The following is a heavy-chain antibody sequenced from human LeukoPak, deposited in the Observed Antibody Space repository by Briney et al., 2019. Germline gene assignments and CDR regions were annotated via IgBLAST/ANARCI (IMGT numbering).Heavy chain of an antibody. Sequence: GGSLRLSCAASGFTFSSYWMTWVRQAPGKGLEWVANIKQDGSEKYYVDSVKGRFTISRDNATNLLYLQMNNLRAEDTAVYYCARDCSSTSCYWTFDYWGQGTLVTVSS. V-gene: IGHV3-7*01. CDR2: IKQDGSEK. D-gene: IGHD2-2*01. J-gene: IGHJ4*02. CDR3: ARDCSSTSCYWTFDY. CDR1: GFTFSSYW.